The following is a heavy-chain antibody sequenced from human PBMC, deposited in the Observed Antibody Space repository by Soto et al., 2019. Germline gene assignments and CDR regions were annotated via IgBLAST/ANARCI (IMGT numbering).Heavy chain of an antibody. J-gene: IGHJ6*02. CDR2: INAGNGNT. CDR3: ARGTVEIVVVPAAMDYYYGMDV. CDR1: GYTFTSYA. D-gene: IGHD2-2*01. Sequence: GASVKVSCKASGYTFTSYAMHWVRQAPGQRLEWMGWINAGNGNTKYSQKFQGRVTITRDTSASTAYMELSSLRSEDTAVYYCARGTVEIVVVPAAMDYYYGMDVWGQGTTVTVSS. V-gene: IGHV1-3*01.